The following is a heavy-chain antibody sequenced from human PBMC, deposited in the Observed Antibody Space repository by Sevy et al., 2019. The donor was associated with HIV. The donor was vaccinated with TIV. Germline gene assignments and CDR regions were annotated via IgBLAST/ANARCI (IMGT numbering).Heavy chain of an antibody. Sequence: GGSLRLSCAASGFTFSNYDMHWVRQAPGKGLEWVAVISHDGNYKNYAASVKVRFTTSRDDFKNTLYLQMSSLRPEDTAVYFCARLFSCGGDCYYLDYWGQGALVTVSS. D-gene: IGHD2-21*02. CDR2: ISHDGNYK. J-gene: IGHJ4*02. CDR1: GFTFSNYD. V-gene: IGHV3-30-3*01. CDR3: ARLFSCGGDCYYLDY.